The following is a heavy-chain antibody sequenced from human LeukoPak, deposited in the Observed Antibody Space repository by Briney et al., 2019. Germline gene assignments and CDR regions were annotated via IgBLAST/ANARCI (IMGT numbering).Heavy chain of an antibody. V-gene: IGHV1-18*01. CDR1: GYTFTSYG. D-gene: IGHD6-13*01. CDR3: ARMSIPAAGPPSYYYYNGLDV. Sequence: ASVKVSCKASGYTFTSYGISWVRQAPGQGLEWLGWIRAYNGNTNYAQKFQGRVTMTTDTSTSTAYMELRSLRSDDTAMYYCARMSIPAAGPPSYYYYNGLDVWGQGTTVTVSS. CDR2: IRAYNGNT. J-gene: IGHJ6*02.